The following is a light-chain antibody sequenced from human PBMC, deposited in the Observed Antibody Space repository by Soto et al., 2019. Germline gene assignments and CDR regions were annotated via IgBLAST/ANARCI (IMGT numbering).Light chain of an antibody. CDR2: GAS. J-gene: IGKJ3*01. V-gene: IGKV3-15*01. CDR3: QQYNNWRFT. CDR1: QSVNTN. Sequence: EIMMTQSPVTLSVSPGERATLSCRASQSVNTNLAWYQQKPGQAPRLLIYGASTRATGIPAHFIGNGSGTEFTLTASSLQSEDVAVYYCQQYNNWRFTFGPGTKVDIK.